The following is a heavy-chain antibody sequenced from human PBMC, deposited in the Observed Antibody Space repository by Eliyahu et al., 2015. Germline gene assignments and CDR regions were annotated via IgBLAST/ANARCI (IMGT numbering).Heavy chain of an antibody. CDR1: GFTFGDYA. V-gene: IGHV3-9*01. CDR2: ILLNSATI. CDR3: AKDKTGDLDY. Sequence: EVQLVESGGGLVQPGRSLRXSCAGSGFTFGDYAMHWVRQGPGRGGGWVSGILLNSATIGYADSVKGRFTTSRDDAKNSLYLQMNSLRAEDTALYYCAKDKTGDLDYWGQGTVVTVSS. J-gene: IGHJ4*02. D-gene: IGHD7-27*01.